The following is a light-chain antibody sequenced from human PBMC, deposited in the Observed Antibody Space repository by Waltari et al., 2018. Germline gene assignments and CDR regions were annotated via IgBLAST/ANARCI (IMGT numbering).Light chain of an antibody. CDR2: EVS. CDR1: SSDVGRYNL. CDR3: CSYAGSSTSL. J-gene: IGLJ2*01. V-gene: IGLV2-23*02. Sequence: QSALTQPASVSGSPGQSITISCTGTSSDVGRYNLVSWYQQHPGKAPKLMIYEVSKRPSGVSNHFSGSKSGNTASLTISGLQAEDEADYYCCSYAGSSTSLFGGGTKLTVL.